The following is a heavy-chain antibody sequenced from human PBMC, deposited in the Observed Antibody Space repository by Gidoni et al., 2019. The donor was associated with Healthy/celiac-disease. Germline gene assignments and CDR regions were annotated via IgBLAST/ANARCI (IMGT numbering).Heavy chain of an antibody. Sequence: QVTLRESGPALVKPTQTLTLTCTFSGFSLSTSGMCVSWIRQPPGKDLEWLGRIDWDDDKYYSTSLKTRLTISKDTSKNQVVLTMTNMDPVDTATYYCARIRSSGWWGFDYWGQGTLVTVSS. J-gene: IGHJ4*02. D-gene: IGHD6-19*01. CDR1: GFSLSTSGMC. V-gene: IGHV2-70*15. CDR2: IDWDDDK. CDR3: ARIRSSGWWGFDY.